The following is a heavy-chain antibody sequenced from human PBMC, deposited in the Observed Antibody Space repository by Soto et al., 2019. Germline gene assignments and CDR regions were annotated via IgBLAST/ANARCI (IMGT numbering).Heavy chain of an antibody. V-gene: IGHV4-59*08. CDR2: IYYSGST. Sequence: SATLSLTCTAPGGSIISYHWRWIRQPPGKGLEWIGYIYYSGSTNYNPSLKSRVTISVDTSKNQLSLKLSSVTAADTAVYYCARHCSGGSCYLNFDYLGQGTLVTVS. J-gene: IGHJ4*02. CDR1: GGSIISYH. D-gene: IGHD2-15*01. CDR3: ARHCSGGSCYLNFDY.